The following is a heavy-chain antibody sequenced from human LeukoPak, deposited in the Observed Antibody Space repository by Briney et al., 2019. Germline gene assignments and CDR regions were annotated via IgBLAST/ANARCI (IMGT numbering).Heavy chain of an antibody. J-gene: IGHJ4*02. Sequence: PRGSLRLSCAASGFTVSYNYMSWVRQAPGKGLEWVSVIYSGGSTYYADSVKGRFTISRDNSKNTLYLQMNSLRAEDTAVYYCARVSGGYSSSWYPYYFDYWGQGTLVTVSS. D-gene: IGHD6-13*01. V-gene: IGHV3-66*01. CDR1: GFTVSYNY. CDR3: ARVSGGYSSSWYPYYFDY. CDR2: IYSGGST.